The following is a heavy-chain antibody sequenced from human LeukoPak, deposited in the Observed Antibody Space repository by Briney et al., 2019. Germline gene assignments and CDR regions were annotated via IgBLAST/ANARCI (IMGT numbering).Heavy chain of an antibody. J-gene: IGHJ4*02. CDR3: ARDRSTVTTWVDY. Sequence: GGSLRLSCAASGFSFSSYEMNWVRQAPGKGLEWVSYISSSGSTVYYADSVKGRFTISRDNTRNSLYLQMNSLRAEDTAVYYCARDRSTVTTWVDYWGQGTLVTVSS. V-gene: IGHV3-48*03. D-gene: IGHD4-17*01. CDR2: ISSSGSTV. CDR1: GFSFSSYE.